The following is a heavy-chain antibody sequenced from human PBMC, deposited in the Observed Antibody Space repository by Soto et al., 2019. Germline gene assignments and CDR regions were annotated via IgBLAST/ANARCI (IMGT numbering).Heavy chain of an antibody. Sequence: GASVKVSCKASGGTFSSYAISWVRQAPGQGLEWMGGIIPIFGTANYAQKFQGRVTITADESTSTAYMELSSLRSVDTATYYCAHRRPTRRYFDYWGQGTLVTVSS. CDR3: AHRRPTRRYFDY. V-gene: IGHV1-69*13. CDR2: IIPIFGTA. J-gene: IGHJ4*02. CDR1: GGTFSSYA.